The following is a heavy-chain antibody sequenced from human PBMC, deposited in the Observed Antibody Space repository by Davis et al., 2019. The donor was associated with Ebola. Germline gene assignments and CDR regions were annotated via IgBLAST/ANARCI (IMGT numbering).Heavy chain of an antibody. CDR2: ISGSGKTT. D-gene: IGHD3-16*01. V-gene: IGHV3-23*01. J-gene: IGHJ5*02. CDR3: AKDKGFWVPPDWFGP. CDR1: GFNFSHYA. Sequence: GGSLRLSCAVSGFNFSHYAMSWVRQAPGKGLEWVACISGSGKTTYYADSVEGRFNISRDHSKNTLSLLMNSVRGEDSAVYYCAKDKGFWVPPDWFGPWGQGVQVTVSS.